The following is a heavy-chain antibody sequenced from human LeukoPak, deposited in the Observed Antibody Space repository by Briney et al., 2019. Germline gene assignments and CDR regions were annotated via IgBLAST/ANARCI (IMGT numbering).Heavy chain of an antibody. Sequence: SVKVSCKASGFTFTSSAVQWVRQARGQRLEWIGWIVVGSGNTNYAQEFQERVTITRDMSTSTAYMELSSLRSEDTAVYYCAAGSYSRGHMDVWGKGTTVTVSS. J-gene: IGHJ6*03. CDR3: AAGSYSRGHMDV. CDR2: IVVGSGNT. V-gene: IGHV1-58*01. CDR1: GFTFTSSA. D-gene: IGHD3-10*01.